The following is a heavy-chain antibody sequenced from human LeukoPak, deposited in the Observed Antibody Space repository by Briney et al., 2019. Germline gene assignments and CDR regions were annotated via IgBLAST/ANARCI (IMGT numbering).Heavy chain of an antibody. CDR2: IYTSGSN. CDR1: GGSISSYY. V-gene: IGHV4-4*07. CDR3: ARDSIVVVPAARQPPEKNWFDP. J-gene: IGHJ5*02. D-gene: IGHD2-2*01. Sequence: SETLSLTCTVSGGSISSYYWSWIRQPAGKGLEWIGRIYTSGSNNYNPSLKNRVTMSVDTSKNQFSLKLSSVTAADTAVYYCARDSIVVVPAARQPPEKNWFDPWGQGTLVTVSS.